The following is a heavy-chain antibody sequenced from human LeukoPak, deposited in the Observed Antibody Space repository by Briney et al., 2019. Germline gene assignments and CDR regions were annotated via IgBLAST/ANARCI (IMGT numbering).Heavy chain of an antibody. Sequence: SETLSLTCTVSGGSISSYYWSWIRQPPGKGLEWIGYIYYSGSTNYNPSLKSRVTISVDTSKNQFSLKLSSVTAADTAVYYCARDDGYGGNNWGQGTLVTVSS. J-gene: IGHJ4*02. CDR1: GGSISSYY. V-gene: IGHV4-59*01. CDR2: IYYSGST. CDR3: ARDDGYGGNN. D-gene: IGHD4-23*01.